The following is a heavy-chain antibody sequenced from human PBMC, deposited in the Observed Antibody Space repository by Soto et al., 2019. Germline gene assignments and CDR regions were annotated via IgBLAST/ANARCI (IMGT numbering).Heavy chain of an antibody. J-gene: IGHJ4*02. CDR3: AKVGYGSFDY. CDR2: ISYDGSNK. CDR1: GFSFSTYG. Sequence: VQLVESGGGVVQPGRSLRLSCAASGFSFSTYGMHWVRQAPGKGLEWVAVISYDGSNKDYADSVKGRFTVSRDNSKNTVYLQMNSLRDEDTAVYYCAKVGYGSFDYWGQGTLVTVSS. D-gene: IGHD3-10*01. V-gene: IGHV3-30*18.